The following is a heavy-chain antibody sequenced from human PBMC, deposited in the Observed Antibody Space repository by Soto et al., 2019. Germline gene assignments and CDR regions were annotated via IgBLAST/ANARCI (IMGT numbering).Heavy chain of an antibody. CDR1: GYTLTELS. D-gene: IGHD3-22*01. J-gene: IGHJ4*02. CDR3: ATGPRLPTLYDSSGYYYRV. Sequence: ASVKVSCKVSGYTLTELSMHWVRQAPGKGLEWMGGFDPEDGETIYAQKFQGRVTMTEDTSTDTAYMELSSLRSEDTAVYYCATGPRLPTLYDSSGYYYRVWGQGTLVTVSS. CDR2: FDPEDGET. V-gene: IGHV1-24*01.